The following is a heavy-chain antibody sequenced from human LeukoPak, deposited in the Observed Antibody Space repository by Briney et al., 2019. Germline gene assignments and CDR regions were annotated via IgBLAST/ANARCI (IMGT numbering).Heavy chain of an antibody. CDR1: GYTFTSYD. CDR3: ARDFDYYDSSGYPTD. CDR2: MNPNSGNT. D-gene: IGHD3-22*01. J-gene: IGHJ4*02. V-gene: IGHV1-8*03. Sequence: GASVKVSCKASGYTFTSYDINWVRQATGQGLEWMGWMNPNSGNTGYAQKFQGRVTITRNTSISTAYMELRSLRSDDTAVYYCARDFDYYDSSGYPTDWGQGTLVTVSS.